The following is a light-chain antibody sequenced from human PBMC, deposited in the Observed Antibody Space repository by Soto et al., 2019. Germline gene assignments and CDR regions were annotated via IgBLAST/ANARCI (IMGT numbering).Light chain of an antibody. CDR3: SSYAGRNNLV. V-gene: IGLV2-8*01. Sequence: QSALTQPPSASGSPGQSVTISCTGTSSDVGSSNYVSWYQHHPGKAPKLMIYEVNKRPSGVPDRFSGSKSGNTASLTVSGLQADDAAAYYCSSYAGRNNLVFGGGTKLTVL. J-gene: IGLJ2*01. CDR1: SSDVGSSNY. CDR2: EVN.